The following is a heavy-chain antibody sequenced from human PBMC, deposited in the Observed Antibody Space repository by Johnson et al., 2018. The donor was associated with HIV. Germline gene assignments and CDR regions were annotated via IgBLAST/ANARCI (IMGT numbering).Heavy chain of an antibody. CDR3: TTDPTSIVLFRDVGRDAFDL. D-gene: IGHD3-10*02. CDR2: IKSKTDGETT. V-gene: IGHV3-15*01. J-gene: IGHJ3*01. CDR1: GFTFSNAW. Sequence: VQLVESGGGLVQPGGSLRLSCAASGFTFSNAWMSWVRQAPGKGLEWVGRIKSKTDGETTDYAAPVKGRFTITRDDSKNTLYLQMNSLKTEDTAVYYCTTDPTSIVLFRDVGRDAFDLWGQGTMVTVSS.